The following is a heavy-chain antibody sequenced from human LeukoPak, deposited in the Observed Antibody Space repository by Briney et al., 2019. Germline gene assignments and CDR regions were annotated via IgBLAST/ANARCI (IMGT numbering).Heavy chain of an antibody. Sequence: ASVTVSCKTSGYTFSNYDINWVRQAPGKGPEWMGWMNPDSGNTGYTLQFQGRVTMTRDTSISTAYMELSSLRSDDTAVYYCARAIRHQLLSDYWGQGTLVTVSS. CDR1: GYTFSNYD. D-gene: IGHD2-2*01. CDR3: ARAIRHQLLSDY. CDR2: MNPDSGNT. V-gene: IGHV1-8*01. J-gene: IGHJ4*02.